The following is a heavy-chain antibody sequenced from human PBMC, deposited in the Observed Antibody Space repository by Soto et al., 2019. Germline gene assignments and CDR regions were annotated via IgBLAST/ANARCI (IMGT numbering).Heavy chain of an antibody. V-gene: IGHV3-30-3*01. CDR3: ARATLIAVAGFDY. Sequence: GGSLRLSCAASGFIFSTYAIHWVRQAPGKGPEWVAVISHDGSNKYHTDSVRGRFTISRDNSENTVYLQMNSLRAEDTAVHYCARATLIAVAGFDYWGQGTLVTVSS. CDR1: GFIFSTYA. CDR2: ISHDGSNK. J-gene: IGHJ4*02. D-gene: IGHD6-19*01.